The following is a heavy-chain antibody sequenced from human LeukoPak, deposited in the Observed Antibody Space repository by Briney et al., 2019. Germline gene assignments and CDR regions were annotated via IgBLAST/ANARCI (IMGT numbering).Heavy chain of an antibody. CDR1: GFTFSSYG. V-gene: IGHV3-30*18. CDR2: ISYDGSNK. Sequence: GRSLRLSCAASGFTFSSYGMHWVRQAPGKGLEWVAVISYDGSNKYYADSVKGRFTISRDNSKNTLYPQMNSLRAEDTAVYYCAKLGENDAFDIWGQGTMVTVSS. CDR3: AKLGENDAFDI. J-gene: IGHJ3*02.